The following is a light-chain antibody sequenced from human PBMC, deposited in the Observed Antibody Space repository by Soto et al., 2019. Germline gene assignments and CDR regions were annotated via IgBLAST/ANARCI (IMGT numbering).Light chain of an antibody. J-gene: IGKJ4*01. CDR1: QDISNY. CDR3: QHYDNTQLT. Sequence: DVQMTQSPSSLSASVGDRVTITCQASQDISNYLNWYLQKPGKAPKLMIYDAFNLETGVPSRFSGSGSGTEFTFTISSLQPEDIATYYCQHYDNTQLTCGGGTKVEIK. CDR2: DAF. V-gene: IGKV1-33*01.